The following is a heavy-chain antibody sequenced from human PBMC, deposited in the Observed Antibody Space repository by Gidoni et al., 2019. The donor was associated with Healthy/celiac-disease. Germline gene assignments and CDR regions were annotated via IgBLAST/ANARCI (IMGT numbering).Heavy chain of an antibody. CDR3: ARDRRGAVADNWFDP. V-gene: IGHV3-30*04. Sequence: QVKLVESGGGVVQPGRSLRLSCAASGFTFSSYAMHWVRQAPGKGLEWVAVISYDGSNKYYADSVKGRFTISRDNSKNTLYLQMNSLRAEDTAVYYCARDRRGAVADNWFDPWGQGTLVTVSS. J-gene: IGHJ5*02. D-gene: IGHD6-19*01. CDR1: GFTFSSYA. CDR2: ISYDGSNK.